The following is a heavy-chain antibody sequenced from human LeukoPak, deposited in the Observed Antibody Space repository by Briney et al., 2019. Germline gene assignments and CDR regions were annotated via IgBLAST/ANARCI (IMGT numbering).Heavy chain of an antibody. V-gene: IGHV3-30*18. Sequence: GRSLRLSCAASGFTFSSYGMHWVRQAPGQGLEWVAAISYDGSDKYYADSVKGRFTISRDNSKNTLYLQMNSLRAEDTAVYYCAKRGVGTAYPYYFEYWGQGTLVTVSS. D-gene: IGHD3/OR15-3a*01. CDR2: ISYDGSDK. J-gene: IGHJ4*02. CDR3: AKRGVGTAYPYYFEY. CDR1: GFTFSSYG.